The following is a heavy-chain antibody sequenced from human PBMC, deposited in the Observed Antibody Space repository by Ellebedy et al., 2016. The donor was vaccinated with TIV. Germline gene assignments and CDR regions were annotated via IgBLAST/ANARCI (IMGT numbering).Heavy chain of an antibody. V-gene: IGHV3-23*01. CDR3: AKDGTEKTIAVAGTDDAFDI. CDR1: GFTFSTYA. CDR2: ISGSGGRS. D-gene: IGHD6-19*01. J-gene: IGHJ3*02. Sequence: GESLKISCAASGFTFSTYAMSWVRQAPRKGLEWVSGISGSGGRSYYADSVKGRFTISRDNSKNTLYLQMKSLRAEDTAVYYCAKDGTEKTIAVAGTDDAFDIWGQGTMVTVSS.